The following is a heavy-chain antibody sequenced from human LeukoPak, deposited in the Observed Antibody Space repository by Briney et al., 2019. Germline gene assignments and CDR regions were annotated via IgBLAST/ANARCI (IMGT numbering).Heavy chain of an antibody. CDR2: ISYDGSNK. D-gene: IGHD3-16*01. V-gene: IGHV3-30-3*01. CDR3: ARDAGGAFYWYFDL. J-gene: IGHJ2*01. CDR1: GFTFSSYA. Sequence: GGSLRLSCAASGFTFSSYAMHWVRQAPGKGLEWVAVISYDGSNKYYADSVKGRFTISRDNSKNTLYLQMNSLRAEDTAVYYCARDAGGAFYWYFDLWGRGTLVTVSS.